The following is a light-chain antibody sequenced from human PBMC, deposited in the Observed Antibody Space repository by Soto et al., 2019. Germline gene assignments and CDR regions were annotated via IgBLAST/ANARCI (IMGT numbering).Light chain of an antibody. CDR2: AAS. CDR3: QQSYSTPWT. Sequence: DIQMTQSPSSLSASVGDRVTITCRASQSISSYLNWYQQKPGKAPKLLIYAASSLQSGVPSRFSDSGSGTDFTLTISSLQPEDFATYYCQQSYSTPWTCGQGTNVEIK. J-gene: IGKJ1*01. V-gene: IGKV1-39*01. CDR1: QSISSY.